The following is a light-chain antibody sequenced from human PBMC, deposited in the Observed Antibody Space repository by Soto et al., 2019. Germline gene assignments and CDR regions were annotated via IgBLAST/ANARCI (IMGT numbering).Light chain of an antibody. J-gene: IGLJ1*01. Sequence: QSALTQPASVSGSPGQSITISCTRTSSDVGSCNFVSWYQQHPGKAPKVMIYEVSKRPSGVSDRFSGSRSGNTASLTISGLLAEDEADYYCCSDAGTSTYVFGTGTKLTVL. CDR1: SSDVGSCNF. CDR3: CSDAGTSTYV. V-gene: IGLV2-23*02. CDR2: EVS.